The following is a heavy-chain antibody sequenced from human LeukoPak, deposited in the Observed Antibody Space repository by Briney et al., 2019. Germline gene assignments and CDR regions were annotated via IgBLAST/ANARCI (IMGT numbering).Heavy chain of an antibody. J-gene: IGHJ4*02. CDR2: FDPEDGET. V-gene: IGHV1-24*01. CDR3: ATSMVATITLDY. Sequence: ASVKVSCKVSGYTLTELSMHWVRQAPGKGLEWMGGFDPEDGETIYAQKFQGRVTMTEDTSTDTAYMELSSLRSEDTAVYYCATSMVATITLDYWGQGTLVTVSS. CDR1: GYTLTELS. D-gene: IGHD5-12*01.